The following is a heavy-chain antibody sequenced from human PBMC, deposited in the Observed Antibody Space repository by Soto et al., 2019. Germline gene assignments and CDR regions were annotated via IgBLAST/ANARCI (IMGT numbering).Heavy chain of an antibody. CDR1: GFTFSSYA. CDR3: AKRSSSSTFDY. CDR2: ISGSDDST. V-gene: IGHV3-23*01. J-gene: IGHJ4*02. D-gene: IGHD6-6*01. Sequence: GGSLRLSCAASGFTFSSYAMSWVRQAPGKGLEWVSVISGSDDSTYYADSVKGRFTISRDNSKNTLYLQMNSLRAEDTAVYYRAKRSSSSTFDYWGQGTLVTVSS.